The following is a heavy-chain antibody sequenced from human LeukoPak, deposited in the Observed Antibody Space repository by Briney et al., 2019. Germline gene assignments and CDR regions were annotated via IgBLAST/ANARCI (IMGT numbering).Heavy chain of an antibody. J-gene: IGHJ3*02. CDR3: ARARDSGGYASDI. D-gene: IGHD3-22*01. CDR1: GYTFTNYY. Sequence: ASVKVSCKASGYTFTNYYMHWVRQAPGQGLEWMGIISPSSGDTDYAQRFQGRVTMSTDTSTNTGYMEMRSLKSGDTAVYFCARARDSGGYASDIWGQGTMVTVSS. V-gene: IGHV1-46*01. CDR2: ISPSSGDT.